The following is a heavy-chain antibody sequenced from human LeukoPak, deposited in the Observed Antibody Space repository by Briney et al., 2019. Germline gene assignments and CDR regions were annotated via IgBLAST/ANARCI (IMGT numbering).Heavy chain of an antibody. CDR1: GFPFSDHY. J-gene: IGHJ4*02. CDR2: VINKPNHYTT. D-gene: IGHD4-17*01. CDR3: TRVRHGDYFDY. Sequence: GGSLRLSCAASGFPFSDHYMDWLRHATGKGLEWFGRVINKPNHYTTDYAASVKGRITISRDDSKHSLYLQMNSLKTQETAVYYCTRVRHGDYFDYWGQGTLVTVSS. V-gene: IGHV3-72*01.